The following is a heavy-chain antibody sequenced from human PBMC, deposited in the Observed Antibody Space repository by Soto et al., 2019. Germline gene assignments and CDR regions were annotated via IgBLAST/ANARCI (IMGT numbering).Heavy chain of an antibody. CDR1: GGSISSNSYY. CDR3: ARHAAYDSVWGKSDGSDY. Sequence: SETLSLTCTVSGGSISSNSYYWDWIRQPPGKGLEWIGSMYYSGATYHNPSLQSRVTISVDTSKNQFSLHLSSVTAADAAVYYCARHAAYDSVWGKSDGSDYWGQGTLVTFSA. J-gene: IGHJ4*02. CDR2: MYYSGAT. V-gene: IGHV4-39*01. D-gene: IGHD3-16*01.